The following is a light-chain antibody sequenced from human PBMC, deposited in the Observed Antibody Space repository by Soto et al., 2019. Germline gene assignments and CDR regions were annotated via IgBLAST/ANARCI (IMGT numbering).Light chain of an antibody. CDR1: QSISDT. J-gene: IGKJ1*01. CDR3: QQYKNWPWT. CDR2: GAS. Sequence: EIVMTQSPATLSVSPGGRATLSCRASQSISDTLAWYQQKPGQAPRLLIYGASKRATGFPARFSGSGSGTDFTLTISSLQSEDFAVYYCQQYKNWPWTFCQGTKVEIK. V-gene: IGKV3-15*01.